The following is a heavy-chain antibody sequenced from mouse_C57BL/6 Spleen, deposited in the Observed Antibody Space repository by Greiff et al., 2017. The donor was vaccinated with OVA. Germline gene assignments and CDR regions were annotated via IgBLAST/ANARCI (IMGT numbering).Heavy chain of an antibody. Sequence: EVKVVESGEGLVKPGGSLKLSCAASGFTFSSYAMSWVRQTPEKRLEWVAYISSGGDYIYYADTVKGRFTISRDNARNTLYLQMSSLKSEDTAMYYCTRALYGNYTSWYFDVWGTGTTVTVSS. CDR1: GFTFSSYA. CDR3: TRALYGNYTSWYFDV. D-gene: IGHD2-1*01. V-gene: IGHV5-9-1*02. J-gene: IGHJ1*03. CDR2: ISSGGDYI.